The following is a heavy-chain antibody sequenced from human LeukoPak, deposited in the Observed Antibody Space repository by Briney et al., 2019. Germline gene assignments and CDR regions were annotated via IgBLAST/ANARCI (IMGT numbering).Heavy chain of an antibody. CDR1: GGSISSYY. CDR2: IYTSGST. J-gene: IGHJ6*03. D-gene: IGHD3-10*01. V-gene: IGHV4-4*07. CDR3: ARMGSEYYYYYMDV. Sequence: SETLSLTCTVSGGSISSYYWSWIRQPTGKGLEWIGRIYTSGSTNYNPSLKSRVTISVDKSKNQFSLKLSSVTAADTAVYYCARMGSEYYYYYMDVWGKGTTVTVSS.